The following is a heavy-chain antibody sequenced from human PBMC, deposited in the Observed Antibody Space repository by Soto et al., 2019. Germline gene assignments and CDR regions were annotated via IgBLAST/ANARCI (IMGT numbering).Heavy chain of an antibody. J-gene: IGHJ5*02. CDR1: GFTFSSYA. D-gene: IGHD6-13*01. CDR2: LSYDGSNK. V-gene: IGHV3-30-3*01. CDR3: ARVQHLYSSSSFDP. Sequence: QVQLVESGGGVVQHGRSLRLSCAASGFTFSSYAMHWVRQAPGKGLEWVAVLSYDGSNKYYADSVKGRFTISRDNSKNTLYLQMNSLRAEDTAVYYCARVQHLYSSSSFDPWGQGTLVTVSS.